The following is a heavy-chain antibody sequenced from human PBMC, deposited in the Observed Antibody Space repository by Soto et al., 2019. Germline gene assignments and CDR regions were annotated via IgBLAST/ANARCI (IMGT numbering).Heavy chain of an antibody. CDR2: IIPIFGTA. Sequence: WASVKVSCKASGGTFSSYAISWVRQAPGQGLEWMGGIIPIFGTANYAQKFQGRVTITADESTSTAYMELSSLRSEDTAVYYCAREKMDIVATIGGPRDDAFDIWGQGTMVTVSS. CDR1: GGTFSSYA. V-gene: IGHV1-69*13. D-gene: IGHD5-12*01. CDR3: AREKMDIVATIGGPRDDAFDI. J-gene: IGHJ3*02.